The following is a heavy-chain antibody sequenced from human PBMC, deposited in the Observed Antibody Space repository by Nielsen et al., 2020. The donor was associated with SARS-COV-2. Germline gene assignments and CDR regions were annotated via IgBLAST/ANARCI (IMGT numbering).Heavy chain of an antibody. CDR2: IWYDGSNK. J-gene: IGHJ4*02. V-gene: IGHV3-33*01. D-gene: IGHD6-13*01. CDR1: GFTFSSYG. CDR3: ARLESSSWYWSY. Sequence: GGSLRLSCAASGFTFSSYGMHWVRQAPGKGLEWVAVIWYDGSNKYYADSVKGRFTISRDNAKNSLYLQMNSLRAEDTAVYYCARLESSSWYWSYWGQGTLVTVSS.